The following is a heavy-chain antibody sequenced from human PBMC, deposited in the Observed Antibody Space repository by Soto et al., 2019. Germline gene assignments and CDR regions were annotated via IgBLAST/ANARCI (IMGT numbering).Heavy chain of an antibody. CDR2: IYYSGST. CDR1: GGSISSYY. Sequence: SETLSLTCTVSGGSISSYYWSWIRQPPGKGLEWIGYIYYSGSTNYNPSLKSRVTISVDTSKNQFSLKLSSVTAADTAVYYCARVVNYDFWSGYFDYWAREPWSPSPQ. CDR3: ARVVNYDFWSGYFDY. J-gene: IGHJ4*02. D-gene: IGHD3-3*01. V-gene: IGHV4-59*01.